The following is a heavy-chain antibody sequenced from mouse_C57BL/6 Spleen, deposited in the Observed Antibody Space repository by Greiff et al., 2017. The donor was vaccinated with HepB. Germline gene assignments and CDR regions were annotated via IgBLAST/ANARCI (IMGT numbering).Heavy chain of an antibody. CDR1: GYTFTSYW. V-gene: IGHV1-53*01. D-gene: IGHD1-1*01. J-gene: IGHJ4*01. Sequence: QVQLQQPGTELVKPGASVKLSCKASGYTFTSYWMHWVKQRPGQGLEWIGNINPSNGGTNYNEKFKSKATLTVDKSSSTAYVQLSSLTSEDSAVYYCARSITTVVATDYAMDYWGQGTSVTVSS. CDR3: ARSITTVVATDYAMDY. CDR2: INPSNGGT.